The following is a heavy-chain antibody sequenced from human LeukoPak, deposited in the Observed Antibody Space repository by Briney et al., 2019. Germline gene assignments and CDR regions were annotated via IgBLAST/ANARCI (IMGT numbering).Heavy chain of an antibody. D-gene: IGHD3-22*01. CDR3: ARGMGSGSYSAAYYFDY. J-gene: IGHJ4*02. V-gene: IGHV1-8*01. CDR2: MNPNSGNT. CDR1: GYTFTSYD. Sequence: GASVNVSCKASGYTFTSYDINWVRQAPGQGLEWMGWMNPNSGNTDYAQKFQGRVTMTRNTSISTAYTELSSLRSEDTAVYYCARGMGSGSYSAAYYFDYWGQGTLVTVSS.